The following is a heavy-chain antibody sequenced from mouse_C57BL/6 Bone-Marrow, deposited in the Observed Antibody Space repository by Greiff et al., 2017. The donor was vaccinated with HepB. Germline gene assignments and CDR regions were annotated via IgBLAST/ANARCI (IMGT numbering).Heavy chain of an antibody. CDR1: GYTFTSYW. CDR3: ASPGSSYWYFDV. V-gene: IGHV1-64*01. D-gene: IGHD1-1*01. CDR2: IHPNSGST. Sequence: QVQLQQSGAELVKPGASVKLSCKASGYTFTSYWMHWVKQRPGQGLEWIGMIHPNSGSTNYNEKFKSKATLTVDKSSSTAYMQLSSLTSEDSAVYYCASPGSSYWYFDVWGTGTTVTVSS. J-gene: IGHJ1*03.